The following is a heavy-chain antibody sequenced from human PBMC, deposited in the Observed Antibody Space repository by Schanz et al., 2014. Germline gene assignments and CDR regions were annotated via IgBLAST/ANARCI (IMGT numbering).Heavy chain of an antibody. D-gene: IGHD6-19*01. CDR1: GFSFSTYW. V-gene: IGHV3-7*05. Sequence: EVQLAESGGGLVQPGGSLRLSCAASGFSFSTYWMSWVRQAPGKGLEWVANIKRDGSEKNYLDSVKGRFTISRDNAKNSLYLQMNSLRAEDTALYYCTKDKSQIAVAGLFDLWGQGTLVTVSS. CDR3: TKDKSQIAVAGLFDL. CDR2: IKRDGSEK. J-gene: IGHJ4*02.